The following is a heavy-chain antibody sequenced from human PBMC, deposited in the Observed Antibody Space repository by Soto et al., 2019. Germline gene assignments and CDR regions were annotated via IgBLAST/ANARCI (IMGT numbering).Heavy chain of an antibody. J-gene: IGHJ4*02. D-gene: IGHD1-26*01. V-gene: IGHV3-72*01. CDR3: ARDNRGSYDY. Sequence: GGSLRLSCAASGFTFSDYYMDWVRQAPGKGVEWVGRIRNKAESYTTKYAASVKDRFIISRDDSENSLYLQMNSLKTEDTAVYYCARDNRGSYDYWGQGPTVTISS. CDR1: GFTFSDYY. CDR2: IRNKAESYTT.